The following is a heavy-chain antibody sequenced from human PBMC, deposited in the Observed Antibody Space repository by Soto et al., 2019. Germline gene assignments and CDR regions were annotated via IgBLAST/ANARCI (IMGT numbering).Heavy chain of an antibody. CDR1: GYTXSSYG. CDR3: ARAQHPNDAFDI. J-gene: IGHJ3*02. V-gene: IGHV1-18*01. CDR2: ISDYNGNT. Sequence: SXKVSFKASGYTXSSYGIGLVRQAPGQGLEWMGWISDYNGNTNYAQKLQGRVTMTTDTYTSTAYMELRSLRSDDTAVYYCARAQHPNDAFDIWGQGTMGTVS.